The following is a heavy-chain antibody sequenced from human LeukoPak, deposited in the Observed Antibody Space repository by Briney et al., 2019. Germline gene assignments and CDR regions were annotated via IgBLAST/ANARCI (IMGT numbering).Heavy chain of an antibody. CDR2: ITSGGGDT. CDR3: AKGSSSSRPYYFDY. V-gene: IGHV3-23*01. D-gene: IGHD6-6*01. CDR1: EFPFSNYA. J-gene: IGHJ4*02. Sequence: GGSLRLSCAASEFPFSNYAMSWVRQAPGNGLERVSAITSGGGDTFHADSVKGRFTISRDNSRNTLFLQMYSLRVEDTAVYYCAKGSSSSRPYYFDYWGQGTLVTVSS.